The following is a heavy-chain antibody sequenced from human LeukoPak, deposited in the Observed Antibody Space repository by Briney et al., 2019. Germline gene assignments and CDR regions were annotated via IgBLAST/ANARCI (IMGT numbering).Heavy chain of an antibody. CDR3: ARSEDYDFWSGYPAVDAFDI. CDR1: GGSISSYY. D-gene: IGHD3-3*01. J-gene: IGHJ3*02. V-gene: IGHV4-59*01. CDR2: IYYSGST. Sequence: SGTLSLTCTVSGGSISSYYWSWIRQPPGKGLEWIGYIYYSGSTNYNPSLKSRVTISVDTSKNQFSLKLSSVTAADTAVYYCARSEDYDFWSGYPAVDAFDIWGQGTMVTVSS.